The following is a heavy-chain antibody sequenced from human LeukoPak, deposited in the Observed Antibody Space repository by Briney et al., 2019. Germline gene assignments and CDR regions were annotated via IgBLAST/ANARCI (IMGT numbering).Heavy chain of an antibody. Sequence: GGSLRLSCTASGFTFSNYAMSWVRQAPGKGLEWVSTISGSDGSTYYADSVKGRFTISRDNSKNTLYLQMNSLRAEDTAVYYCAKTVFGRNYYYYGMDVWGQGTTVTVSS. CDR2: ISGSDGST. D-gene: IGHD3-10*01. CDR1: GFTFSNYA. V-gene: IGHV3-23*01. J-gene: IGHJ6*02. CDR3: AKTVFGRNYYYYGMDV.